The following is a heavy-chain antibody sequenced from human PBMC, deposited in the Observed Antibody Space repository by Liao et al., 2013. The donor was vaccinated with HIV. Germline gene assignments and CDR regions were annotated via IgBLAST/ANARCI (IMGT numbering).Heavy chain of an antibody. CDR2: IYSSGSA. Sequence: QMQLQESGPGLVKPSETLSLTCTVSGGSISSYYWSWIRQPAGKGLEWIGRIYSSGSAHYNLSLKSRLSISIDAPKNQFSLKLLSVTAADTAVYYCTGGFSNLIDYWGQGTLVTVSS. CDR3: TGGFSNLIDY. CDR1: GGSISSYY. J-gene: IGHJ4*02. D-gene: IGHD3-10*01. V-gene: IGHV4-4*07.